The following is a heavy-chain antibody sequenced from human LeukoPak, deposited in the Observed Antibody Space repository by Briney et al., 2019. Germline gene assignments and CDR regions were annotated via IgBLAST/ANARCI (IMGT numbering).Heavy chain of an antibody. D-gene: IGHD5-24*01. CDR1: GFTFSSYG. CDR2: IWYDGSNK. Sequence: PGGSLRLSCAASGFTFSSYGMHWVRQAPGKGLEWVAAIWYDGSNKYYADSVKGRFTISRDNSKNTLYLQMNSLRAEDTAVYYCAREEGERWLQLVDYWGQGTLVTVS. V-gene: IGHV3-33*01. J-gene: IGHJ4*02. CDR3: AREEGERWLQLVDY.